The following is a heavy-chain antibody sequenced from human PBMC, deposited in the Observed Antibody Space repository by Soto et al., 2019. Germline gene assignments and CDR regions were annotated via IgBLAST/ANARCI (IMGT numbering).Heavy chain of an antibody. D-gene: IGHD3-16*01. Sequence: PSETLSLTCSVSGDSFTNHYWSWIRQAPGKGLEWIGYIYYTGDAKYTSSLQGRVTISVDAPKRQVSLSLTSVTAADTAIYYCARGGEGLDVWGPGTAVTVSS. J-gene: IGHJ6*02. CDR1: GDSFTNHY. V-gene: IGHV4-59*11. CDR3: ARGGEGLDV. CDR2: IYYTGDA.